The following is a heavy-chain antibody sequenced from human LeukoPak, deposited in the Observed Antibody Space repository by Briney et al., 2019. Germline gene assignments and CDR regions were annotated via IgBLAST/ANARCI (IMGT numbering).Heavy chain of an antibody. CDR1: GYTFTNYA. V-gene: IGHV1-46*01. Sequence: ASVKVSCKASGYTFTNYALNLVRQAPGQRREWMGIINPSGGNTSYAQKFQGRVTMTRDTSTSTVYMELSSLSSEDTAVCYCARGVSFWGQGTLVTVSS. CDR2: INPSGGNT. CDR3: ARGVSF. J-gene: IGHJ4*02.